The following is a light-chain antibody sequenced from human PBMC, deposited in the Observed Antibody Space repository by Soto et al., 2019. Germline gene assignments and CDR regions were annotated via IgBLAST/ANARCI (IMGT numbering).Light chain of an antibody. CDR3: QQRSNWPPRT. V-gene: IGKV3-11*01. J-gene: IGKJ1*01. CDR2: DAS. Sequence: EIVLTQSPATLPLSPGERATLSCRASQSVSSYLAWYQQKPGQAPRLLIYDASNRATGIPARFSGSGSGTDFTLTISSLEPEDVAVYYCQQRSNWPPRTFGQGTKVDIK. CDR1: QSVSSY.